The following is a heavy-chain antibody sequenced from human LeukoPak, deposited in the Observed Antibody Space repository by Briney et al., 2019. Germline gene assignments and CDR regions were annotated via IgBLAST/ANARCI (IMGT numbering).Heavy chain of an antibody. CDR1: GFSFSSNG. CDR2: ISGSGSTT. Sequence: GRSLRLSCAASGFSFSSNGINWVRQAPGKGLEWVSAISGSGSTTYYADSVKGRFTISRDNSKNTVYLQMNSLRVEDTAVYYCAKIQWVGGGPFDFWGLGTLLIVSS. V-gene: IGHV3-23*01. CDR3: AKIQWVGGGPFDF. J-gene: IGHJ4*02. D-gene: IGHD6-19*01.